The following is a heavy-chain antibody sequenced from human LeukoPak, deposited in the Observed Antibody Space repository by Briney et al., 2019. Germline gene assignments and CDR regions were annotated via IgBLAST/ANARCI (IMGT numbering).Heavy chain of an antibody. CDR1: GGSISSYY. J-gene: IGHJ6*02. V-gene: IGHV4-59*12. Sequence: KASETLSLTCTVSGGSISSYYWSWIRQPPGKGLEWIGYIYYSGSTNYNPSLKSRVTMSGDTSKNQFSLKLSSVTAADTAVYYCARENRVKEHSSLALRRSYYYGMDVWGQGTTVTVSS. CDR2: IYYSGST. D-gene: IGHD6-6*01. CDR3: ARENRVKEHSSLALRRSYYYGMDV.